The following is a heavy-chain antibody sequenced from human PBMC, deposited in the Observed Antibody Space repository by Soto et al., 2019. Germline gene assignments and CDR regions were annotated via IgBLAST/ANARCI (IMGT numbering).Heavy chain of an antibody. J-gene: IGHJ4*02. CDR3: TTRIAAAGGRDY. CDR2: IKSKTDGGTT. CDR1: GFTFSNAW. Sequence: GGSLILSCAASGFTFSNAWMSWVRQAPGKGLEWVGRIKSKTDGGTTDYAAPVKGRFTISRDDSKNTLYLQMNSLKTEDTAVYYCTTRIAAAGGRDYWGQGTLVTVSS. D-gene: IGHD6-13*01. V-gene: IGHV3-15*01.